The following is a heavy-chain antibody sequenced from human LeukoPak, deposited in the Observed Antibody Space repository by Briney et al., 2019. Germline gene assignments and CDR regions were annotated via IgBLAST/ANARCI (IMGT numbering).Heavy chain of an antibody. CDR1: GFTFSTYW. D-gene: IGHD5-18*01. Sequence: GGSLRLSCAASGFTFSTYWMSWVRQAPRKGLEWVANIKQDGSEKYYVDSVRGRFTISRDNAKNSLYLQMNSLRAEDTAVYYCARVEGYSYGYFDYWGQGTLVTVSS. CDR3: ARVEGYSYGYFDY. CDR2: IKQDGSEK. V-gene: IGHV3-7*03. J-gene: IGHJ4*02.